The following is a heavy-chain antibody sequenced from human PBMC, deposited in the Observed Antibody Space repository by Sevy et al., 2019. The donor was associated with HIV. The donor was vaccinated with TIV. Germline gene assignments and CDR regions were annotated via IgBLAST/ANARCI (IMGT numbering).Heavy chain of an antibody. CDR1: GYSFTSHW. CDR3: ATSRSGYFDSSGYYIY. D-gene: IGHD3-22*01. J-gene: IGHJ4*02. CDR2: IYPDDSAS. V-gene: IGHV5-51*01. Sequence: GESLKISCKGSGYSFTSHWIGWVRHMPGKGLEWMGIIYPDDSASRYSPSFQGQVTFSADKSISTAYLQWSSLKASDTAMYYCATSRSGYFDSSGYYIYWSQGTLVTVSS.